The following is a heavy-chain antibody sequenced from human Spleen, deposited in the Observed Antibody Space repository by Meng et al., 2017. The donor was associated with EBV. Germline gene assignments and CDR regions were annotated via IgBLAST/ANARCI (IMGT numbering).Heavy chain of an antibody. V-gene: IGHV2-5*02. D-gene: IGHD3-10*01. CDR3: AHSNDPGGDWFDP. Sequence: QIPLKESGPTLVKPTQTLTLTCTFSGFSLSRNGEAVAWFRQPPGKALDWLALIYWDDDKRFSPSLKNRLTITKDTSRVVLTMTNMDPVDTATYFCAHSNDPGGDWFDPWGQGTLVTVFS. J-gene: IGHJ5*02. CDR2: IYWDDDK. CDR1: GFSLSRNGEA.